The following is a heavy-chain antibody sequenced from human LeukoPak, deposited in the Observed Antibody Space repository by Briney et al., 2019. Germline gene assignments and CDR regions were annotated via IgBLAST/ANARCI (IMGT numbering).Heavy chain of an antibody. D-gene: IGHD3-10*01. J-gene: IGHJ4*02. V-gene: IGHV3-21*04. CDR2: ISSSSSYI. Sequence: PGGSLRLSCAASGFTFSSYSMNWVRQAPGKGLEWVSSISSSSSYIYYADSVKGRFTSSRDNSKNTLYLQMNSLRAEDTAVYYCARNSRIITNFDNWGQGTLVTVSS. CDR1: GFTFSSYS. CDR3: ARNSRIITNFDN.